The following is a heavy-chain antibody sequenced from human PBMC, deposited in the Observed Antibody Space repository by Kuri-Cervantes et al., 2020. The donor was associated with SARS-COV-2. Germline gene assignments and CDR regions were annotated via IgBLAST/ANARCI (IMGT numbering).Heavy chain of an antibody. Sequence: GESLKISCAASGFTFSNAWMSWVRQAPGKGLEWVGRIKSKTDGGTTDYAAPVKGRFTISRDDSKNTLYLQMNSLKTEDTAVYYCTTVVSGYVWGSYRYTFFDYWGQGTLVTVSS. CDR1: GFTFSNAW. CDR2: IKSKTDGGTT. V-gene: IGHV3-15*01. D-gene: IGHD3-16*02. J-gene: IGHJ4*02. CDR3: TTVVSGYVWGSYRYTFFDY.